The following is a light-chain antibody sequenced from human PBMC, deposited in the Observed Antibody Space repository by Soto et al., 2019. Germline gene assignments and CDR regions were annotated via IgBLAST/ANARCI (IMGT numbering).Light chain of an antibody. J-gene: IGLJ3*02. CDR3: QSYDRGLSASV. V-gene: IGLV1-40*01. CDR2: GDT. Sequence: QSVLTQPPSVSGAPGQRLTISCTGSSSNIGAGKYVHWYQQLPGRAPKLLIYGDTNRPSGVPDRFSASKSGTSASLAITGLQAEDEADYHCQSYDRGLSASVFGGGTKLTVL. CDR1: SSNIGAGKY.